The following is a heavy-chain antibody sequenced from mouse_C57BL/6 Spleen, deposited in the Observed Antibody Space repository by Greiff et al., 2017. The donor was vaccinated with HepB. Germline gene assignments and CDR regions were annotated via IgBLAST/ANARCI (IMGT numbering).Heavy chain of an antibody. J-gene: IGHJ1*03. CDR3: ASIHYGSSWYFDV. D-gene: IGHD1-1*01. V-gene: IGHV7-3*01. CDR1: GFTFTDYY. Sequence: EVNVVESGGGLVQPGGSLSLSCAASGFTFTDYYMSWVRQPPGKALEWLGFIRNKANGYTTEYSASVKGRFTISRDNSQSILYLQMHALRAEDSATYYCASIHYGSSWYFDVWGTGTTVTVSS. CDR2: IRNKANGYTT.